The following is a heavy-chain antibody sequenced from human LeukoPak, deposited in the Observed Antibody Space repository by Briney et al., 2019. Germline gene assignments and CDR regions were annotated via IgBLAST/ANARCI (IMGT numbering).Heavy chain of an antibody. CDR3: TKRLGDYFDY. CDR2: VSENGRA. V-gene: IGHV3-23*01. J-gene: IGHJ4*02. Sequence: GSLRLSCAASGFTFSSYAMSCVRQAPGKGPEWVSFVSENGRAAYADSVKGRFTISRDNSRNTLYLQMSSLRAEDTALYYCTKRLGDYFDYWGQGTLVTVSS. CDR1: GFTFSSYA. D-gene: IGHD4-17*01.